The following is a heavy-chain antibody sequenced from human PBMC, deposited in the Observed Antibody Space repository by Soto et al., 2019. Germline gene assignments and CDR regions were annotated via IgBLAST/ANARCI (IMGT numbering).Heavy chain of an antibody. CDR3: ARDHGITIFGVASRFDP. V-gene: IGHV3-7*03. Sequence: GGSLRLSCAASGFTFSSYWMSWVRQAPGKGLEWVANIKQDGSEKYYVDSVKGRFTISRDNAKNSLYLQMNSLRAEDTAVYYCARDHGITIFGVASRFDPWGQGTLVTVS. J-gene: IGHJ5*02. CDR1: GFTFSSYW. CDR2: IKQDGSEK. D-gene: IGHD3-3*01.